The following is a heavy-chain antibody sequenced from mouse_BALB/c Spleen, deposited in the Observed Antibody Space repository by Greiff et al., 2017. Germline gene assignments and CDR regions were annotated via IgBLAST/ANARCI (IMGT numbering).Heavy chain of an antibody. CDR3: ARKDYYGSSSIAY. V-gene: IGHV3-2*02. CDR1: GYSITSDYA. CDR2: ISYSGST. D-gene: IGHD1-1*01. J-gene: IGHJ3*01. Sequence: DVQLQESGPGLVKPSQSLSLTCTVTGYSITSDYAWNWIRQFPGNKLEWMGYISYSGSTSYNPSLKSRISITRDTSKNQFFLQLNSVTTEDTATYYCARKDYYGSSSIAYWGQGTLVTVSA.